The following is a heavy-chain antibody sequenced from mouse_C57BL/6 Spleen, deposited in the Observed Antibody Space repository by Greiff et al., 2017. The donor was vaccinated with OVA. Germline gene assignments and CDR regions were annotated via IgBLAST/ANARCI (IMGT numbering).Heavy chain of an antibody. J-gene: IGHJ4*01. CDR2: IYHGDGDS. CDR1: GYAFSSYW. V-gene: IGHV1-80*01. CDR3: ARKGSTYAMDY. D-gene: IGHD1-1*02. Sequence: QVQLKESGAELVKPGASVKISCKASGYAFSSYWMNWVKQRPGKGLEWIGQIYHGDGDSNYNGKFKGKATLTADKSSSTAYMQLSSLTSEDSAVYFCARKGSTYAMDYWGQGTSVTVSS.